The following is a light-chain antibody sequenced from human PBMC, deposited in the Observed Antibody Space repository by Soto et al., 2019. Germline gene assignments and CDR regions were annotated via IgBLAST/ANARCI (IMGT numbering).Light chain of an antibody. J-gene: IGKJ2*01. Sequence: EIVMTQSPATLSVSPGERATLSCSASQSVSSNLAWYQQKPGQAPRLLIYGASTRATGIPARFSGSGSGTEFNLTISSLQSEDFAVYYCQQYNNWPSYTFGQGTKLELK. CDR3: QQYNNWPSYT. V-gene: IGKV3-15*01. CDR2: GAS. CDR1: QSVSSN.